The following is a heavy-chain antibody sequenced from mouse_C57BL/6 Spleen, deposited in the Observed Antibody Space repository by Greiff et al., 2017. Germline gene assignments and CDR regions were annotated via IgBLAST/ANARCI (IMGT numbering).Heavy chain of an antibody. CDR1: GFTFSSYA. CDR3: TRDPLYGSSYGGFAY. CDR2: ISSGGDYI. D-gene: IGHD1-1*01. Sequence: EVQVVESGEGLVKPGGSLKLSCAASGFTFSSYAMSWVRQTPEKRLEWVAYISSGGDYIYYADTVKGRFTISRDTARNTLYLQMSSLKSEDTAMYYCTRDPLYGSSYGGFAYWGQGTLVTVSA. J-gene: IGHJ3*01. V-gene: IGHV5-9-1*02.